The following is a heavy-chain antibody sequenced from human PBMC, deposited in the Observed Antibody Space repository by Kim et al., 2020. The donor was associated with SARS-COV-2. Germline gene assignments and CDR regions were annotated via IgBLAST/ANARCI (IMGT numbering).Heavy chain of an antibody. CDR3: AKGGILVVKRSGMDV. V-gene: IGHV3-9*01. J-gene: IGHJ6*02. Sequence: DSVRGRFTISRDSEKNSLYLQMNSLRAEDTALYYCAKGGILVVKRSGMDVWGQGTTVTVSS. D-gene: IGHD3-9*01.